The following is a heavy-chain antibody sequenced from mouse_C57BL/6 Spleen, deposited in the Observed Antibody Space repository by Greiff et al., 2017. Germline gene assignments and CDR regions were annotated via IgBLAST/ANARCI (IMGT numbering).Heavy chain of an antibody. CDR3: ARRPYGSSYKGYFDV. D-gene: IGHD1-1*01. V-gene: IGHV5-9*01. CDR2: ISGGGGNT. Sequence: EVKLVESGGGLVKPGGSLKLSCAASGFTFSSYTMSWVRQTPEKRLEWVATISGGGGNTYYPDSVKGRFTISRDNAKNTLYLQMSRLRSEDTAFYYCARRPYGSSYKGYFDVWGTGTTVTVSS. CDR1: GFTFSSYT. J-gene: IGHJ1*03.